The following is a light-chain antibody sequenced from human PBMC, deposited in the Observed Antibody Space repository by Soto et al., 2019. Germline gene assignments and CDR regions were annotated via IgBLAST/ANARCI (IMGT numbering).Light chain of an antibody. CDR3: HQYDSWT. Sequence: EIVLTQSPGTLSLSPGERATLSCRASQSFNSIYLAWYQQKPGQAPRLLIYGASSRATGIPDRFSGSGSGTDFTLTISKLEPVDFALYYCHQYDSWTFGQGTKVEIK. CDR1: QSFNSIY. J-gene: IGKJ1*01. CDR2: GAS. V-gene: IGKV3-20*01.